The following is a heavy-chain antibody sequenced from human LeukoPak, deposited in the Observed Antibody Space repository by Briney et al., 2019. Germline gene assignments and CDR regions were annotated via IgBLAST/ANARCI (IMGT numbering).Heavy chain of an antibody. CDR1: GFTFSSYE. CDR3: AREPLAVAGLDY. D-gene: IGHD6-19*01. Sequence: GGSLRLSCAASGFTFSSYEMNWVRQAPGEGLEWVSYISSSGSTIYYADSVKGRFTISRDNAKNSLYLQMNSLRAEDTAVYYCAREPLAVAGLDYWGQGTLVTVSS. J-gene: IGHJ4*02. V-gene: IGHV3-48*03. CDR2: ISSSGSTI.